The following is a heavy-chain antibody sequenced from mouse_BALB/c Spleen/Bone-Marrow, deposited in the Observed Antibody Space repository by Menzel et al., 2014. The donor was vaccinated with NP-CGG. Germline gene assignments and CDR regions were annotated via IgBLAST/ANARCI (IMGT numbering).Heavy chain of an antibody. J-gene: IGHJ2*01. CDR3: ARGEDY. CDR1: GFNIKDTF. V-gene: IGHV14-3*02. CDR2: IDPANGNT. Sequence: VQLQQSGAELVKPGASVKLSCTGSGFNIKDTFMHWVKQRPEQGLEWIGRIDPANGNTKYDPKFQGKATITADTSSNTASLHLTTVASEDAAVYYCARGEDYWGQGTPLAVSS.